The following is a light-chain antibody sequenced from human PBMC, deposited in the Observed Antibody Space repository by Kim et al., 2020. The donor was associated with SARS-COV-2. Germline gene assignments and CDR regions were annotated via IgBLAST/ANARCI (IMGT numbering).Light chain of an antibody. J-gene: IGKJ2*01. Sequence: DIQMTQSPSSLSASVGDRVTITCRASQSISSYLNWYQQKPGTAPKLLIYFASSLQSGVPSRFSGSGSGTDFTLTISSLQFEDFGTYYCQQSYSIPYTFGQGTKLEI. CDR3: QQSYSIPYT. CDR2: FAS. V-gene: IGKV1-39*01. CDR1: QSISSY.